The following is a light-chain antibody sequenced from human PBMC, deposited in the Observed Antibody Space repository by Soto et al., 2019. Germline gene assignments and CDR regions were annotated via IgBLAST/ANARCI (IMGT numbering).Light chain of an antibody. CDR1: LGISSY. CDR3: QQLHSYPIT. J-gene: IGKJ5*01. Sequence: AIRMTQSPSSFSASTGDRVTNTCRASLGISSYLAWYQQKPGKAPKLLIYAASTLQSGVPSRFRGSESGAVFTLTISSLQPEDFATYYCQQLHSYPITFGQGTRLEI. V-gene: IGKV1-8*01. CDR2: AAS.